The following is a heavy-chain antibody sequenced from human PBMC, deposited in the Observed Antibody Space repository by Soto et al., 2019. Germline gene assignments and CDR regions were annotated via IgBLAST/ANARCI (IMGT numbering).Heavy chain of an antibody. D-gene: IGHD1-1*01. CDR2: IKQDGSDK. CDR3: ARDTTGILDY. V-gene: IGHV3-7*01. Sequence: EVQLLESGGGLVQPGGSLRLSCAASGFTFSSYSMSWVRQAPGKGLEWVANIKQDGSDKNYVDSVKGRFTISRDNAKNSLYLQMNSLRAEDSAVYSCARDTTGILDYWGQGTLVTVSS. CDR1: GFTFSSYS. J-gene: IGHJ4*02.